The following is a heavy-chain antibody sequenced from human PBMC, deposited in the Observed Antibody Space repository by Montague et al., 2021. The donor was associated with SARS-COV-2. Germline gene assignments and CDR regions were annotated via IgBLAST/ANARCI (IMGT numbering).Heavy chain of an antibody. CDR3: ARGSGWMGNAFDI. Sequence: SETLSLTCTVSGGSISSYYWSWIRQPPGKGLEWIGYIYYSGSTNYNPSLKSRVTLSVDTSKNQFSLKLSSVTAADTAVYYCARGSGWMGNAFDICGQGTMATVPS. CDR2: IYYSGST. J-gene: IGHJ3*02. V-gene: IGHV4-59*01. D-gene: IGHD6-19*01. CDR1: GGSISSYY.